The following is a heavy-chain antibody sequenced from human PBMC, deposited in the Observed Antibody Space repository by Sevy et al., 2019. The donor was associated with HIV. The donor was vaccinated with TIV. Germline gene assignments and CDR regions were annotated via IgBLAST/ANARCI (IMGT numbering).Heavy chain of an antibody. CDR3: ARDRHIYTAMAIYYYYYGMDV. D-gene: IGHD5-18*01. CDR1: GFTFSSYA. CDR2: ISYDGSNK. J-gene: IGHJ6*02. V-gene: IGHV3-30-3*01. Sequence: GGSLRLSCAASGFTFSSYAMHWVRQAPGKGLEWVAVISYDGSNKYYADSVKGRFTISRDNSKNTLYLQMNSLRAEDTAVYYCARDRHIYTAMAIYYYYYGMDVWGQGTTVTVSS.